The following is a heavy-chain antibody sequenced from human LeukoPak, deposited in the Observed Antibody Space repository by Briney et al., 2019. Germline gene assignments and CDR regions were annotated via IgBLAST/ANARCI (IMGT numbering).Heavy chain of an antibody. D-gene: IGHD3-10*02. CDR3: AKDRDRLLFSPVDY. Sequence: GGSLRLSCAASGFTFSSYGMHWVRQAPGKGLEWVAFIRYDGSNKYYADSVKGRFTISRDNSKNTLYLQMNSLRAEDTAVYYCAKDRDRLLFSPVDYWGQGTLVTVSS. V-gene: IGHV3-30*02. J-gene: IGHJ4*02. CDR1: GFTFSSYG. CDR2: IRYDGSNK.